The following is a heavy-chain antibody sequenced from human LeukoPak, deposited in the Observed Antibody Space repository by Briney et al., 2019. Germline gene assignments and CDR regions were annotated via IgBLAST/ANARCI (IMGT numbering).Heavy chain of an antibody. Sequence: SVKVSCKASGGTFSSYAISWVRQAPGQGLKWMGGIIPIFGTANYAQKFQGRVTITADESTSTAYMELSSLRSEDTAVYYCARSRWSGNMIVALYYFDYWGQGTLVTVSS. D-gene: IGHD3-22*01. CDR2: IIPIFGTA. V-gene: IGHV1-69*13. J-gene: IGHJ4*02. CDR3: ARSRWSGNMIVALYYFDY. CDR1: GGTFSSYA.